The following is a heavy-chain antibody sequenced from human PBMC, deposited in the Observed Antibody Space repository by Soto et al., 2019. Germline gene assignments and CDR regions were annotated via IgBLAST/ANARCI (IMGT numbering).Heavy chain of an antibody. CDR2: IIPILGIA. CDR1: GGTFSSYT. D-gene: IGHD2-2*01. CDR3: ARREEIVVVPAAETDDDAFDI. J-gene: IGHJ3*02. Sequence: GASVKVSCKASGGTFSSYTISWVRQAPGQGLEWMGRIIPILGIANYAQKFQGRVTITADKSTSTAYMELSSLRSEDTAVYYCARREEIVVVPAAETDDDAFDIWGQGTMVTVSS. V-gene: IGHV1-69*02.